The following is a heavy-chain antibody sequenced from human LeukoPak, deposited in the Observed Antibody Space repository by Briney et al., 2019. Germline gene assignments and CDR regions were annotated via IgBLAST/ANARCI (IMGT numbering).Heavy chain of an antibody. CDR2: IYYSGST. J-gene: IGHJ4*02. D-gene: IGHD4-17*01. CDR3: ARHGDYGDYDY. CDR1: GGSISSYY. V-gene: IGHV4-59*08. Sequence: PSETLSLTCTVSGGSISSYYWSWIRQPPGQGLEWIGYIYYSGSTNYNPSLKSRVTISVDTSKNQFSLKLSSVTAADTAVYYCARHGDYGDYDYWGQGTLVTVSS.